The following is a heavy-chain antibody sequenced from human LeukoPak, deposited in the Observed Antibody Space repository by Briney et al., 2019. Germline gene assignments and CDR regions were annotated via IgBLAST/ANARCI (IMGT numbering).Heavy chain of an antibody. CDR1: GYGFTGYY. V-gene: IGHV1-2*02. CDR2: INPNSGGT. J-gene: IGHJ2*01. D-gene: IGHD3-10*01. Sequence: ASVRVSCKASGYGFTGYYMHWVRQAPGQGLEWMGWINPNSGGTNYAQKYQGRVTMTRDTSISTAYMDLSRLRSDDTAVYYCAREGRGWYFDLWGRGTLVTVSS. CDR3: AREGRGWYFDL.